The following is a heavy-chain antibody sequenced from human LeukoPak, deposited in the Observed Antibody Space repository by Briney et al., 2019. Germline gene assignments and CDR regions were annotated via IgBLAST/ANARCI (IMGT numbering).Heavy chain of an antibody. CDR1: GFTFSSNG. V-gene: IGHV3-23*01. CDR2: MSDSGGST. J-gene: IGHJ4*02. Sequence: GGSLRLSCAASGFTFSSNGMSWVRQAPGKGLEWVSAMSDSGGSTYYADSVKGRFTISRDNSKNTLYLQMNSLRAEDTAVYYCAKVRVMATITSDGFDYWGQGTLVTVSS. D-gene: IGHD5-24*01. CDR3: AKVRVMATITSDGFDY.